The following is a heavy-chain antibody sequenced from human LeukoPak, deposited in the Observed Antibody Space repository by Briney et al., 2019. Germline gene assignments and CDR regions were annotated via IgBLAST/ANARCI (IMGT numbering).Heavy chain of an antibody. D-gene: IGHD4-11*01. CDR1: GASISSGGYY. CDR3: ARLRLQYIFDY. Sequence: SETLSLTCNFSGASISSGGYYWSWTRKHPGKGREWIGYIYYSGSTYYNPSLKSRVTISVDISKNQFSLRLSSVSAADTAVYYCARLRLQYIFDYWGQGALVTVSS. CDR2: IYYSGST. V-gene: IGHV4-31*03. J-gene: IGHJ4*02.